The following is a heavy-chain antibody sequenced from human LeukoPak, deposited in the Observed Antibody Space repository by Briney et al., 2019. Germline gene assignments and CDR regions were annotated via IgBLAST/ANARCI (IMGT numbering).Heavy chain of an antibody. Sequence: ASVKVSCTASGYTFTSYGISWVRQAPGQGLEWMVWISAYNGNTNYAQKLQGRVTMTTDTSTTTAYMELRNLRSDDTAIYYCARQVDTAMALPDYWGQGTLVTVSS. CDR1: GYTFTSYG. D-gene: IGHD5-18*01. V-gene: IGHV1-18*01. CDR3: ARQVDTAMALPDY. J-gene: IGHJ4*02. CDR2: ISAYNGNT.